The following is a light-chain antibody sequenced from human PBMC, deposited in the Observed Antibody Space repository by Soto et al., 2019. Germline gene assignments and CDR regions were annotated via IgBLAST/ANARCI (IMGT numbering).Light chain of an antibody. CDR1: QSVSSAY. J-gene: IGKJ2*01. V-gene: IGKV3-20*01. CDR2: GAS. Sequence: EIVLTQSPGTLYLSPGERATLSCRASQSVSSAYLACYQQIPGQAPRLLIYGASSRATGIPDRFSGSGSGTDIPLTISGLEPEDFAVYYCQQSGSSFYTFGQGTKLEIK. CDR3: QQSGSSFYT.